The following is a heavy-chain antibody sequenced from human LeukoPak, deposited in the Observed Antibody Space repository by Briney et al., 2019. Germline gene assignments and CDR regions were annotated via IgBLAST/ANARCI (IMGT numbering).Heavy chain of an antibody. CDR3: ARQVRRYYDSSGYPQPAD. Sequence: PSETLSLTCTVSGGSISSSSYYWGWIRQPPGKGLEWIGSIYYSGSTYYNPSLKSRVALSVDTSKNQFSLKLSSVTAADTAVYYCARQVRRYYDSSGYPQPADWGQGTLVTVSS. D-gene: IGHD3-22*01. CDR1: GGSISSSSYY. J-gene: IGHJ4*02. CDR2: IYYSGST. V-gene: IGHV4-39*01.